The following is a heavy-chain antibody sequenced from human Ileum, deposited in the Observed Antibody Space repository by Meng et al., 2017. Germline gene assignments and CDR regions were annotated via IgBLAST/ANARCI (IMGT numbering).Heavy chain of an antibody. J-gene: IGHJ4*02. Sequence: GESLKISCAASGFTFSSYAMHWVRQAPGKGLEWVAVISYDGSNKYYADSVKGRFTISRDNSKNTLFLQMNSLRPEDTAVYYCARDHGRYSYLNWGQGTLVTVSS. D-gene: IGHD5-18*01. CDR1: GFTFSSYA. CDR2: ISYDGSNK. CDR3: ARDHGRYSYLN. V-gene: IGHV3-30*14.